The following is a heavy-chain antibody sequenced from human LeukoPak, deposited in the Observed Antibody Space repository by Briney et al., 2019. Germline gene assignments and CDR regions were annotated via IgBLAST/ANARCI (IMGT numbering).Heavy chain of an antibody. D-gene: IGHD3-10*01. Sequence: ASVKVSCKASGYTFTSYYMHWVRQAPGQGLEWMGIINPSGGSTSYAQKFQGRVTMTRDTSTSTVYMELSSLRSEDTAVYYCASHGDSGSYYNHYFDYWGQGTLVTVSS. CDR2: INPSGGST. V-gene: IGHV1-46*01. CDR1: GYTFTSYY. CDR3: ASHGDSGSYYNHYFDY. J-gene: IGHJ4*02.